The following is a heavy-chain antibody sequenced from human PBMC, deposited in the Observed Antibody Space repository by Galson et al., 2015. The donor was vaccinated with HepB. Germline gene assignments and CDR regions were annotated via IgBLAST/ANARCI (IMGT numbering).Heavy chain of an antibody. CDR1: GGSISSYY. V-gene: IGHV4-4*07. Sequence: ETLSLTCTVSGGSISSYYWSWIRQPAGKGLEWIGRIYTSGSTNYNPSLKSRVTMSVDTSKNQFSLKLSSVTAADTAVYYCARDRSGMDDSIFSFGSFDYWGQGTLVTVSS. CDR2: IYTSGST. CDR3: ARDRSGMDDSIFSFGSFDY. J-gene: IGHJ4*02. D-gene: IGHD3-22*01.